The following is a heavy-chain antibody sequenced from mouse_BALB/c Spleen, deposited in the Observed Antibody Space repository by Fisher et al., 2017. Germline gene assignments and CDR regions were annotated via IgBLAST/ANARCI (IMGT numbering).Heavy chain of an antibody. Sequence: RFTISRDNAKNTLYLQMSSLKSEDTAMYYCARHDYWGQGTSVTVSS. V-gene: IGHV5-12-1*01. CDR3: ARHDY. J-gene: IGHJ4*01.